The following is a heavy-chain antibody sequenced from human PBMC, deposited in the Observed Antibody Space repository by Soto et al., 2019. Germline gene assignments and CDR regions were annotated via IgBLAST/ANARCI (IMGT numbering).Heavy chain of an antibody. CDR1: GGSFSGYY. CDR2: INHSGST. Sequence: QVQLQQWGAGLLKPSETLSLTCAVYGGSFSGYYWTWIRQPPGTGLEWIGEINHSGSTNYNPSLKSRVTISVDTSKNQFSLKLTAVTAADTAVYYCARDKTTGLFDYWGHGTLVTVSS. D-gene: IGHD1-7*01. J-gene: IGHJ4*01. V-gene: IGHV4-34*01. CDR3: ARDKTTGLFDY.